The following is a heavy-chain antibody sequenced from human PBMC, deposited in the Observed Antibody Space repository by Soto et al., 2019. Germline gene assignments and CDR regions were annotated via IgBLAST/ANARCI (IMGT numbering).Heavy chain of an antibody. Sequence: PGGSLRLACAASGVTFSSYGMHWVRQAPGKGLEWVALISYDGTNKYYADSVKGRFTISRDNSKNTLYLQMNSLRAEDTAVYYCAKERNSGYDWPPLFDYWGQGTLVTVSS. CDR2: ISYDGTNK. CDR1: GVTFSSYG. CDR3: AKERNSGYDWPPLFDY. J-gene: IGHJ4*02. D-gene: IGHD5-12*01. V-gene: IGHV3-30*18.